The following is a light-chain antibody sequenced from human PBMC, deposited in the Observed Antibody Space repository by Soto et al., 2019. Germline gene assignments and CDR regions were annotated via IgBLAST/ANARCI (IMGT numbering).Light chain of an antibody. V-gene: IGLV2-14*03. CDR2: DVR. CDR1: SSDVGGYNY. CDR3: SSYTSSGTRV. J-gene: IGLJ2*01. Sequence: QSVLTQPASVSGSLGQSITISCIGTSSDVGGYNYVSWYQHHPGKAPKLMIYDVRNRPSGVSNRFSGSKSGNTASLTISGLQAEDEADYYCSSYTSSGTRVFGGGTKLTVL.